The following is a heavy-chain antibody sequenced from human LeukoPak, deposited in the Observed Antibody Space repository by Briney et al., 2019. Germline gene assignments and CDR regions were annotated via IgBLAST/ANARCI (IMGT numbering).Heavy chain of an antibody. V-gene: IGHV3-7*01. Sequence: PGGSPRLSCTASGFIFNDFWMSWVRQAPGEGLEWVANIRQDGGAKNYVDSVKGRFTISRDNAKKSLYPQMNSLRAEDTAVYYCAPPPIAATGNWGQGSLVTVSS. D-gene: IGHD6-13*01. J-gene: IGHJ4*02. CDR2: IRQDGGAK. CDR3: APPPIAATGN. CDR1: GFIFNDFW.